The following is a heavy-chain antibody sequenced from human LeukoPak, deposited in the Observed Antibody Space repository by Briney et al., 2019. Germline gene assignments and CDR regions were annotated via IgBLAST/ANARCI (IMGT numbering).Heavy chain of an antibody. CDR3: ARGDLNWKPVRYAMDV. CDR2: ISHDGNSK. Sequence: GGSLRLSCAASGFTLSTYGMHWVRQAPGKGLEWVAMISHDGNSKQYADFAKGRFTISRDNSKNTLYLQMNSLTTEDTAVYYCARGDLNWKPVRYAMDVWGQGTTVTVSS. V-gene: IGHV3-30*03. CDR1: GFTLSTYG. D-gene: IGHD1-20*01. J-gene: IGHJ6*02.